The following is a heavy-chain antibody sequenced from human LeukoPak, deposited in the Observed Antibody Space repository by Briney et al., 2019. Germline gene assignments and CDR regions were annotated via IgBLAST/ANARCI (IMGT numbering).Heavy chain of an antibody. CDR2: TYRGGTT. J-gene: IGHJ4*02. Sequence: GGSLRLSCAASGFTVSTNHMSCFRQSPGKGLQWVSVTYRGGTTDYADFVKDRFSSYRDTSKNTLDLQMNSLRDEDTAVYYCARVLGSPSYFDDWGQGTLVTVSP. D-gene: IGHD3-16*01. CDR1: GFTVSTNH. CDR3: ARVLGSPSYFDD. V-gene: IGHV3-66*01.